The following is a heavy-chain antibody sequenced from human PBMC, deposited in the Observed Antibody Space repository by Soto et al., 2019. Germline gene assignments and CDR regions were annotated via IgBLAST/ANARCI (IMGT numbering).Heavy chain of an antibody. CDR2: ITSTGGTT. CDR1: GFAFSPYG. V-gene: IGHV3-23*01. Sequence: EVQLLESGRGLAQPGGSLRLSCAASGFAFSPYGMSWVRQAPGKGREWVSSITSTGGTTYYADSVKGRFTISRDNSKNTLYLQMNSLRAEDTAVYYCAKVGISGTKYFEYWGQGTLGTVSS. D-gene: IGHD1-20*01. J-gene: IGHJ4*02. CDR3: AKVGISGTKYFEY.